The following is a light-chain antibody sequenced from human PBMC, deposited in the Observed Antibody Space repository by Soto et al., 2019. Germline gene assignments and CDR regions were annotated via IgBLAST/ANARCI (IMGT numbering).Light chain of an antibody. V-gene: IGKV3-20*01. Sequence: EIVLTQSPGSLSLSPGERATLSCRASQSVSSTFFAWYQQKPGQAPRLLIYGASSRATGIPDRFSGSGSGTDFTLTISRLEPEDFAVYYCQQYESSVTFGQGTKVDIK. CDR2: GAS. CDR1: QSVSSTF. CDR3: QQYESSVT. J-gene: IGKJ1*01.